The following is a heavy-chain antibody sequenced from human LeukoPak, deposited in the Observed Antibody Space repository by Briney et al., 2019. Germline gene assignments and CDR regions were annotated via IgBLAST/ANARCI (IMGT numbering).Heavy chain of an antibody. V-gene: IGHV4-59*01. CDR3: ARAHSTSWYMDY. D-gene: IGHD6-13*01. Sequence: SETLSLTCTVSGGSISSYCWSWIRQPPGKGLEWIGYVYYSGSTNYNPSLKSRVTMSVDTSKNQFSLKLISMAAADTAVYYCARAHSTSWYMDYWGQGTLVTVSS. CDR2: VYYSGST. J-gene: IGHJ4*02. CDR1: GGSISSYC.